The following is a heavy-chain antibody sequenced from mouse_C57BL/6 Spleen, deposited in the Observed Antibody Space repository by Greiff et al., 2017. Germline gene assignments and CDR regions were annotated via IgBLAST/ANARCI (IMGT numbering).Heavy chain of an antibody. CDR1: GYAFSSSW. Sequence: LVESGPELVKPGASVKISCKASGYAFSSSWMNWVKQRPGKGLEWIGRIYPGDGDTNYNGKFKGKATLTVDQSSSTAYMQLNSLTSEDSAVYYCARSNSFFDYWGQGTTLTVSS. CDR2: IYPGDGDT. V-gene: IGHV1-82*01. D-gene: IGHD4-1*02. J-gene: IGHJ2*01. CDR3: ARSNSFFDY.